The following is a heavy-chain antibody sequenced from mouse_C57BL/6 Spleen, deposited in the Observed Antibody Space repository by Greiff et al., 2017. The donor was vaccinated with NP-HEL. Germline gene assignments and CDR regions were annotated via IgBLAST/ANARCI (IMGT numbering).Heavy chain of an antibody. V-gene: IGHV1-81*01. CDR2: IYPRSGNT. D-gene: IGHD6-1*01. CDR3: AREEASGSYWYFDV. Sequence: QVQLKQSGAELARPGASVKLSCKASGYTFTSYGISWVKQRTGQGLEWIGEIYPRSGNTYYNEKFKGKATLTADKSSSTAYMELRSLTSEDSAVYFCAREEASGSYWYFDVWGTGTTVTVSS. CDR1: GYTFTSYG. J-gene: IGHJ1*03.